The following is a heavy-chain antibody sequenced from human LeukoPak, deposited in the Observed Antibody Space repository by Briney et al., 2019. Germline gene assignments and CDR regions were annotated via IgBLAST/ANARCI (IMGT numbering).Heavy chain of an antibody. Sequence: GGSLRLSCAASGFTFSSYWMHWVRQAPGKGLEWVSAISGSGGSTYYADSVKGRFTISRDNSKNTLYLQMNSLRAEDTAVYYCAKDGVSIAARPVGYYYMDVWGKGTTVTVSS. D-gene: IGHD6-6*01. J-gene: IGHJ6*03. CDR3: AKDGVSIAARPVGYYYMDV. CDR1: GFTFSSYW. V-gene: IGHV3-23*01. CDR2: ISGSGGST.